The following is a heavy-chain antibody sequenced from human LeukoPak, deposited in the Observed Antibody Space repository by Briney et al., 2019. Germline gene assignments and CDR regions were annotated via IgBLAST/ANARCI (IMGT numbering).Heavy chain of an antibody. CDR2: IIPIFGTA. CDR1: GGTFSSYA. V-gene: IGHV1-69*05. D-gene: IGHD6-13*01. J-gene: IGHJ6*03. CDR3: ARERAAAGTAHYYYYMDV. Sequence: SVKVSCKASGGTFSSYAISWVRQAPGQGLEWMGGIIPIFGTANYAQKFQGRVTITTDESTSTAYMELSSLRSEDTAVYYCARERAAAGTAHYYYYMDVWGKGTTVTVSS.